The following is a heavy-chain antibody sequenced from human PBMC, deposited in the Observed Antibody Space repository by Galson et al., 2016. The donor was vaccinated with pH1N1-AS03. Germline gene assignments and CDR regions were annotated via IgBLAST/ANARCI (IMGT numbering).Heavy chain of an antibody. Sequence: SVKVSCKASGGTFISYVISWVRQAPGQGLEWMGEIIPIFGTSNYAQRFQGRVTITADESTSTAYMELSSLRSDDTAVYYCATEGYTGRPDRIDFNDNGMDVWGQGTTVTVSS. D-gene: IGHD5-24*01. CDR2: IIPIFGTS. V-gene: IGHV1-69*13. CDR3: ATEGYTGRPDRIDFNDNGMDV. CDR1: GGTFISYV. J-gene: IGHJ6*02.